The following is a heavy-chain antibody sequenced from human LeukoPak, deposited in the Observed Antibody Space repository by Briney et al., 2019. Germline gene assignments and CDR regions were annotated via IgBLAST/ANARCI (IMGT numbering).Heavy chain of an antibody. V-gene: IGHV1-18*01. CDR2: MNPNSGNT. J-gene: IGHJ4*02. D-gene: IGHD2-2*01. CDR3: ARDSRYCSSTSCYPNYFDY. Sequence: ASVKVSCKASGYTFTSYDINWVRQATGQGLEWMGWMNPNSGNTNYAQKLQGRVTMTTDTSTSTAYMELRSLRSDDTAVYYCARDSRYCSSTSCYPNYFDYWGQGTLVTVSS. CDR1: GYTFTSYD.